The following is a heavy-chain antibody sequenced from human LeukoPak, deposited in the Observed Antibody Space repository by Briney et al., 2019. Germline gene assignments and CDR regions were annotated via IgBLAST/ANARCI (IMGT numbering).Heavy chain of an antibody. CDR2: ISAYNGNT. D-gene: IGHD2-2*02. Sequence: ASVKVSCKASGYTFTSYGISWVRQAPGQGLEWMGWISAYNGNTNYAQKLQGRVTMTTDTSTSTVYMELRSLRSDDTAVYYCARDTAVVVPAAIRPNWFDPWGQGTLVTASS. J-gene: IGHJ5*02. CDR3: ARDTAVVVPAAIRPNWFDP. V-gene: IGHV1-18*01. CDR1: GYTFTSYG.